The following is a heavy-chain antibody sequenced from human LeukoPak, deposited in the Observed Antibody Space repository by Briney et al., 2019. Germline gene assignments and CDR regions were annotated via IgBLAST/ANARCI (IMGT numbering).Heavy chain of an antibody. J-gene: IGHJ4*02. CDR2: ISYDGSNK. D-gene: IGHD7-27*01. V-gene: IGHV3-30*18. Sequence: PGGSLRLSCAASGFTFSSYGMHWVRQAPGKGLEWVAVISYDGSNKYYADSVKGRFTISRDNSENTLYLQMSGLRAEDTAVYHCAKGTGDTGYYFDYWGQGTLVTVSS. CDR3: AKGTGDTGYYFDY. CDR1: GFTFSSYG.